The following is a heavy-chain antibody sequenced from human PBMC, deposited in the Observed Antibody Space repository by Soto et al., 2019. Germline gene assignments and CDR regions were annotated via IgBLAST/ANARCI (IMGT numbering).Heavy chain of an antibody. D-gene: IGHD2-21*01. V-gene: IGHV1-69*02. Sequence: QVQLVQSGAEVKKPGSSVKVSCKDSGGTFSTYSMFWVRQAPGQGLEWMGGIIPMLGVRTYAQRFQDRVTITADKSTATVHMELSSLRSEDTALYYCTIGSWSGEVFDIWGQGTMVTVSS. CDR3: TIGSWSGEVFDI. CDR2: IIPMLGVR. CDR1: GGTFSTYS. J-gene: IGHJ3*02.